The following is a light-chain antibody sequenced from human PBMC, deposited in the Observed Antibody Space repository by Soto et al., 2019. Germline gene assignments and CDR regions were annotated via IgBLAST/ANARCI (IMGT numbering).Light chain of an antibody. Sequence: QSVLTQPPSASGTPGQRVTISCSGGSSNIGSNAVNWYQQLPGTAPKLLIYNNNQRPSGVPDRFSGSKSGTSASLAISGLQSEDEADYYCAAWDDSLNGPHVVFGGGTKVTVL. CDR2: NNN. V-gene: IGLV1-44*01. CDR1: SSNIGSNA. CDR3: AAWDDSLNGPHVV. J-gene: IGLJ2*01.